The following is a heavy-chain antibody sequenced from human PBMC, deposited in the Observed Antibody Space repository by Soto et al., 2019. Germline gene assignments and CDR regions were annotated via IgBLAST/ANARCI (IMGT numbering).Heavy chain of an antibody. CDR3: ARGLNTYYYGSSGYYYYFDY. CDR1: GGSFSGYY. D-gene: IGHD3-22*01. CDR2: INHSGST. Sequence: SETLSLTCAVYGGSFSGYYWSWIRQPPGKGLEWIGEINHSGSTNYNPSLKSRVTISVDTSKNQFSLKLSSVTAADTAVYYCARGLNTYYYGSSGYYYYFDYWGQGTLVTVSS. V-gene: IGHV4-34*01. J-gene: IGHJ4*02.